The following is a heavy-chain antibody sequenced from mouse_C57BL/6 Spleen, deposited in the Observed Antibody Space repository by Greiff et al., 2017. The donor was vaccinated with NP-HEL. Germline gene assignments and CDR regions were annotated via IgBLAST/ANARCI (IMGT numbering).Heavy chain of an antibody. Sequence: VQLKESGGGLVQPKGSLKLSCAASGFSFNTYAMNWVRQAPGKGLEWVARIRSKSNNYATYYADSVTDRFTISRDDSESMLYLQMYNLKTEDTARDYCVRQWGSYYEYDAWFAYWGQGTVVTVAA. D-gene: IGHD2-4*01. J-gene: IGHJ3*01. CDR3: VRQWGSYYEYDAWFAY. CDR2: IRSKSNNYAT. V-gene: IGHV10-1*01. CDR1: GFSFNTYA.